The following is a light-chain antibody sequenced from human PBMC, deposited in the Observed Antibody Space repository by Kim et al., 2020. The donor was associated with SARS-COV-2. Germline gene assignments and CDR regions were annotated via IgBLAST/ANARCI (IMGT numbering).Light chain of an antibody. V-gene: IGLV6-57*03. Sequence: GKHVSISCTRSSGSIASNYVQWYQQRPGSAPTTVIYEDNQRPSGVPDRFSGSIDSSSNSASLTISGLKTEDEADYYCQSYDSSNRVFGGGTQLTVL. CDR1: SGSIASNY. J-gene: IGLJ3*02. CDR2: EDN. CDR3: QSYDSSNRV.